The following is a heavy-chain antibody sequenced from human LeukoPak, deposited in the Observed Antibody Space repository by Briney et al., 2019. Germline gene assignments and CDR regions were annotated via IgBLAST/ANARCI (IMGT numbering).Heavy chain of an antibody. CDR3: AKESGKFDY. J-gene: IGHJ4*02. CDR2: ISVDASSS. CDR1: GLNFDDSA. V-gene: IGHV3-43*02. Sequence: GGSLRLSCVASGLNFDDSAMHWVRQAPGKGLEWVSLISVDASSSFSANSVKGRFSISRDNSKNYLCLQMNSLRSEDTAMYYCAKESGKFDYWGQGNLVAVSS.